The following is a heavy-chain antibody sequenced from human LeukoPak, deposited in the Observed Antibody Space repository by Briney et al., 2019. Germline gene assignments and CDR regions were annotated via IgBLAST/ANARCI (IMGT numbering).Heavy chain of an antibody. CDR2: IYHSGST. J-gene: IGHJ3*02. CDR1: GYSISSGYY. V-gene: IGHV4-38-2*02. CDR3: ARKSYYYDSSGYYAFDI. D-gene: IGHD3-22*01. Sequence: SETLSLTCTVSGYSISSGYYWGWIRQPPGKGLEWIGSIYHSGSTYYNPSLKSRVTISVDTSKNQFPLKLSSVTAADTAVYYCARKSYYYDSSGYYAFDIWGQGTMVTVSS.